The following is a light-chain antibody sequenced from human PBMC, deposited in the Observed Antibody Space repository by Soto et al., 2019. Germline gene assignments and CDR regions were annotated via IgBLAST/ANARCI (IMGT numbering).Light chain of an antibody. CDR1: SANIGSNY. CDR2: RAD. CDR3: AAWDDTVNGLV. Sequence: QPVLTQSPSASGTPGQRVTISCSGSSANIGSNYVYWYQQFPGTAPRLLIYRADQRPSGVPDRFSGSKSGTSASLAISGLRSEGEAAYYCAAWDDTVNGLVFGGGTKLTVL. V-gene: IGLV1-47*01. J-gene: IGLJ2*01.